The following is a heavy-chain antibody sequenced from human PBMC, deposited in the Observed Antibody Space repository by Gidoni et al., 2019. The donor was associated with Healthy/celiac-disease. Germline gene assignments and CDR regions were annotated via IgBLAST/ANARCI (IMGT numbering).Heavy chain of an antibody. CDR1: GYSFTSSC. Sequence: EMQLVQSVAEVHKPGASLTISCQGSGYSFTSSCIAWVRQMPGKGLDWMGIIYPGDSDTRYSPSFQGQVTISAYKSISTAYRQWSSLKASDTAMYYCARHPGYYGSGSYYGGNWFDPWGQGTLVTVSS. V-gene: IGHV5-51*01. CDR3: ARHPGYYGSGSYYGGNWFDP. D-gene: IGHD3-10*01. CDR2: IYPGDSDT. J-gene: IGHJ5*02.